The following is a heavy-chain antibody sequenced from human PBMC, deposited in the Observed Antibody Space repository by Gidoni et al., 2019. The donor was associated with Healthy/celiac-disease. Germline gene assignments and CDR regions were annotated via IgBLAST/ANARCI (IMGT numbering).Heavy chain of an antibody. D-gene: IGHD4-17*01. V-gene: IGHV1-69*06. Sequence: LEWMGGIIPIFGTANYAQKFQGRVTITADKSTSTAYMELSSLRSEDTAVYYCARDLSTVTNLDAFDIWGQGTMVTVSS. J-gene: IGHJ3*02. CDR3: ARDLSTVTNLDAFDI. CDR2: IIPIFGTA.